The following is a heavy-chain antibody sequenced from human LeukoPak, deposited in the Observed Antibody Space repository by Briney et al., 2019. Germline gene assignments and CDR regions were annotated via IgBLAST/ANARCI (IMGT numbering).Heavy chain of an antibody. Sequence: KPSETLSLTCTVSGGSISSYYWSWIRQPPGKGLEWIGYIYYSGSTNYNPSLKSRVTISVDTSKNQFSLKLSSVTAADTAVYYCARDRGRGTLIPGGYKTLRYMDVWGKGTTVTISS. CDR2: IYYSGST. CDR3: ARDRGRGTLIPGGYKTLRYMDV. J-gene: IGHJ6*03. V-gene: IGHV4-59*01. CDR1: GGSISSYY. D-gene: IGHD3-10*01.